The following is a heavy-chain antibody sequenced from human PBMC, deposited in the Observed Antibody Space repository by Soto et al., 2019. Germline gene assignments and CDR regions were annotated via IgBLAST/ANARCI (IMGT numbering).Heavy chain of an antibody. CDR3: AKMGYSSSSEIDY. J-gene: IGHJ4*02. CDR1: GFTFSSYA. V-gene: IGHV3-23*01. D-gene: IGHD6-6*01. Sequence: GGSLRLSCAASGFTFSSYAMSWVRQAPGKGLEWVSAISGSGGSTYYADSVKGRFTISSDNSKNTLYLQMNSLRAEDTAVYYCAKMGYSSSSEIDYWGQGTLVTVSS. CDR2: ISGSGGST.